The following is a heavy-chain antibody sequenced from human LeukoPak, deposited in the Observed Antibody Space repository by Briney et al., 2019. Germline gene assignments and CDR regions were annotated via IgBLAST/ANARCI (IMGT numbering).Heavy chain of an antibody. CDR3: ASFPLVRGVRGWPLDC. V-gene: IGHV1-69*05. CDR1: GGTFSSYA. D-gene: IGHD3-10*01. CDR2: IIPIFGTA. J-gene: IGHJ4*02. Sequence: ASVKVSCKASGGTFSSYAISWVRQAPGQGLEWMGRIIPIFGTANYAQKFQGRVTITTDESTSTAYMELSSLRSEDTAVYYCASFPLVRGVRGWPLDCWGQGTLVTVSS.